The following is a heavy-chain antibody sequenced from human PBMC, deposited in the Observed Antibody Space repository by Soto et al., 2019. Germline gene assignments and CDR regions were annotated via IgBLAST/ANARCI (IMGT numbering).Heavy chain of an antibody. Sequence: EVHLVESGGGLVQPGGSLRLSCAASGFTFSDYSMSWVRQSPGKGLEGVANIKQDGGEEDYVDSVKGRLTISRDNAKNSLYLQMNSLRAEDTAVYYCARWHYYGSGSYWRGYYYYGMDVWGQGTTVTVSS. CDR3: ARWHYYGSGSYWRGYYYYGMDV. V-gene: IGHV3-7*01. J-gene: IGHJ6*02. CDR2: IKQDGGEE. D-gene: IGHD3-10*01. CDR1: GFTFSDYS.